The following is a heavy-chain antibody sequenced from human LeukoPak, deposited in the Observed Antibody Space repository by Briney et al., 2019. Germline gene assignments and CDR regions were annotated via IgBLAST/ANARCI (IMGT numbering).Heavy chain of an antibody. CDR1: GYTLTELS. J-gene: IGHJ6*03. Sequence: ASVKVSCKVSGYTLTELSMHWVRQAPGKGLEWMGGFDPEGGETTYAQKFQGRVTMTEDTSTGTAYMELSSLSSEDTAVYYCATATHHFYMDVWGKGTTVTVSS. CDR3: ATATHHFYMDV. V-gene: IGHV1-24*01. CDR2: FDPEGGET.